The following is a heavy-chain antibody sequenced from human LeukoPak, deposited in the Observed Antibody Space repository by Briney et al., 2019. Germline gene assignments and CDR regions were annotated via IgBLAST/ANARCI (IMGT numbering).Heavy chain of an antibody. J-gene: IGHJ5*02. CDR3: ARHGGYYYDSSGYRYNWFDP. CDR1: GGSISSSSYY. V-gene: IGHV4-39*01. Sequence: SETLSLTCTVSGGSISSSSYYWGWIRQPPGKGLEWIGSIYYSGSTYYNPSLKSRVTISVDTSKNQFSLKLSSVTAADTAVYYCARHGGYYYDSSGYRYNWFDPWGQGTLVTVPS. CDR2: IYYSGST. D-gene: IGHD3-22*01.